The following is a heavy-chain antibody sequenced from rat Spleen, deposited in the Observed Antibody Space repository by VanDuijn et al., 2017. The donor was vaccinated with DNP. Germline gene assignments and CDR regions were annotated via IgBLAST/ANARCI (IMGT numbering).Heavy chain of an antibody. D-gene: IGHD4-1*01. J-gene: IGHJ2*01. CDR3: ARQGQPGWDY. Sequence: EVQLVESGGGLVQPGRSLKLSCAASGFTFSDYYMAWVRQAPKKGLEWVATISYDGSRTYYRDSVKGRFTISRDNAKSTLYLQMDSLRSEDTATYYCARQGQPGWDYWGQGVMVTVSS. CDR1: GFTFSDYY. V-gene: IGHV5-7*01. CDR2: ISYDGSRT.